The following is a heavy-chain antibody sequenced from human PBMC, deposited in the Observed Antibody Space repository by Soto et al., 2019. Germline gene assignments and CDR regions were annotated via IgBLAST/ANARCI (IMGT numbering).Heavy chain of an antibody. CDR1: GYTFTVYY. CDR3: ARDFYPLAYYFDY. V-gene: IGHV1-2*02. CDR2: INRNSGDT. J-gene: IGHJ4*02. Sequence: ASVKVSCKASGYTFTVYYIHWVRQAPGQGLEWMGWINRNSGDTNHARKFQGRVTMTTDTSTSTAYMEMNSLRHDDTAVYYCARDFYPLAYYFDYWGQGTLVTVS.